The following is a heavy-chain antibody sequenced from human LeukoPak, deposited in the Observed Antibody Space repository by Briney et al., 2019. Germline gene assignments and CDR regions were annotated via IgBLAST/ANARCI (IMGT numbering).Heavy chain of an antibody. CDR1: GFTFSSYA. D-gene: IGHD3-9*01. J-gene: IGHJ4*02. CDR2: ISYDGSNK. Sequence: GGSLRLSCAASGFTFSSYAMHWVRQAPGKGLEWVAVISYDGSNKYYADSVKGRFTISRDNSKNTLYLQMNSLRAEDTAVYYCASPGYDILTGYYMYYWGQGTLVTVSS. V-gene: IGHV3-30*04. CDR3: ASPGYDILTGYYMYY.